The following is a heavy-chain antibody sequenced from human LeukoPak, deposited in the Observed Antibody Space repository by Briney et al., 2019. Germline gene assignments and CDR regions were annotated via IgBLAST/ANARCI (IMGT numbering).Heavy chain of an antibody. CDR2: IYYSGST. CDR3: ARDQRRRYCSSTSCYIWFDP. D-gene: IGHD2-2*02. CDR1: GGSLSSYY. V-gene: IGHV4-59*01. Sequence: PSETLSLTCTVSGGSLSSYYWSWIRQPPGKGLEWIGYIYYSGSTNYNPSLKSRVTISVDTSKNQFSLKLSSVTAADTAVYYCARDQRRRYCSSTSCYIWFDPWGQGTLVTVSS. J-gene: IGHJ5*02.